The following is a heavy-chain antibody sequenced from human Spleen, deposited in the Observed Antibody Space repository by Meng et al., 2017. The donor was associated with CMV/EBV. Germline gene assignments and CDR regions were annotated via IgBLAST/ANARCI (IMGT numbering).Heavy chain of an antibody. V-gene: IGHV3-30*04. CDR3: ASDEAIRRVGAYYDWVDG. CDR1: GFTFSIYA. Sequence: GESLKISCAASGFTFSIYAMHWIRQAPGKGLEWVAVMSFDGSDKYYADSVKGRFTISRDNSKNTLYLQMNSLRAEDTAVYYCASDEAIRRVGAYYDWVDGWGQGTTVTVSS. CDR2: MSFDGSDK. D-gene: IGHD3-3*01. J-gene: IGHJ6*02.